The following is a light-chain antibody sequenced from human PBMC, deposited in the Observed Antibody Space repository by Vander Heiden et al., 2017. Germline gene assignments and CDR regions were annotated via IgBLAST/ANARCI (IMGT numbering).Light chain of an antibody. Sequence: SYELTQPPSVSVSPGQTASITCYGDKLGDKSACWVQQKPGQSLVLGIYKDNKRPAVCPERFSGSNSAYKAILNISGTQAMDDSYEYCPAWNSSTVIFGGGTKLTVL. CDR2: KDN. J-gene: IGLJ2*01. CDR3: PAWNSSTVI. V-gene: IGLV3-1*01. CDR1: KLGDKS.